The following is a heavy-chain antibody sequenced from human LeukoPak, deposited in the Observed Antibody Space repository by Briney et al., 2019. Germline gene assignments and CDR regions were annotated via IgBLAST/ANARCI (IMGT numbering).Heavy chain of an antibody. CDR3: ARDSRARGDY. V-gene: IGHV1-2*02. D-gene: IGHD6-6*01. Sequence: ASVKVSCKASGYTFTGYYMHWVRQAPGPGLEWMGWINPHTGGTRYAQKFQGRVTMTRDTAIDTAYMELSRLRSDDTAVYYCARDSRARGDYWGQGTLVTVSS. J-gene: IGHJ4*02. CDR2: INPHTGGT. CDR1: GYTFTGYY.